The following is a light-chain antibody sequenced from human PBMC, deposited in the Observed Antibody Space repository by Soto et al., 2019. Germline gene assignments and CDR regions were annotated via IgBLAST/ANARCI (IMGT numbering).Light chain of an antibody. CDR1: QSVSSN. Sequence: EIVMTQSPATLSVSPGERATLSCRASQSVSSNLAWYQQKPGQAPRLLIYGASTRATGIPARFSGSGSGTDFTLTISSLQSEDLAVYYCQQCHNWPRTVGQGTKGDIK. CDR3: QQCHNWPRT. V-gene: IGKV3-15*01. CDR2: GAS. J-gene: IGKJ1*01.